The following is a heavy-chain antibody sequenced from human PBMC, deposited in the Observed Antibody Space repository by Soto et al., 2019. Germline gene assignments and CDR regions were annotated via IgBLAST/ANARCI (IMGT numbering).Heavy chain of an antibody. J-gene: IGHJ4*02. D-gene: IGHD4-17*01. V-gene: IGHV4-59*01. CDR2: IYYSGST. CDR3: ARVGSPTVTTEVVFSY. Sequence: SETLSLTCTVSGGSISSYYWSWIRQPPGKGLEWIGYIYYSGSTNYNPSLKSRVTISVDTSKNQFSLKLSSVTAADTAVYYCARVGSPTVTTEVVFSYWGQGTLVTVSS. CDR1: GGSISSYY.